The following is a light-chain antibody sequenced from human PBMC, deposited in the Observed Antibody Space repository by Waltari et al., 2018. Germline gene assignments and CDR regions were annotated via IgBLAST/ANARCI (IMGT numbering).Light chain of an antibody. CDR2: GTS. CDR1: QSIGRS. J-gene: IGKJ1*01. Sequence: EIVLTQSPGTLSLSPGERATLACRASQSIGRSLAWYQQKPGQPPRLLIYGTSNRATGIPDRFSGGGSATDFRLTISRLEPEDVAMYYCQHYVSLPVTFGQGTKVEIK. V-gene: IGKV3-20*01. CDR3: QHYVSLPVT.